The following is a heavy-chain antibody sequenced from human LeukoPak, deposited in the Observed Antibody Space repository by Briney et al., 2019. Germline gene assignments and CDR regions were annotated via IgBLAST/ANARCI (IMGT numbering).Heavy chain of an antibody. V-gene: IGHV3-53*01. Sequence: ETLSLTCTVSGGSISNYYWSWVRQAPGKGLEWVSVIYSGGSTYYADSVKGRFTISRDNSKNTLYLQMNSLRAEDTAVYYCAKEFDYWGQGTLVTVSS. J-gene: IGHJ4*02. CDR1: GGSISNYY. CDR2: IYSGGST. CDR3: AKEFDY.